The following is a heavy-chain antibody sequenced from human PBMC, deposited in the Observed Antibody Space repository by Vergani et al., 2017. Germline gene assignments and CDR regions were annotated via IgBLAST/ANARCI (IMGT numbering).Heavy chain of an antibody. CDR2: TWYDGNNK. Sequence: QVQLVESGGGVVQPGRSLRLSCAASGFTFNQYGMHWVRQAPGKGLEWVAVTWYDGNNKQYADSVKGRFTISRDNSKSTMYLQMNSLRDEDTGVYYCARDLRLLYNRFDPWGQETLLTVSS. CDR1: GFTFNQYG. D-gene: IGHD1-14*01. J-gene: IGHJ5*02. V-gene: IGHV3-33*01. CDR3: ARDLRLLYNRFDP.